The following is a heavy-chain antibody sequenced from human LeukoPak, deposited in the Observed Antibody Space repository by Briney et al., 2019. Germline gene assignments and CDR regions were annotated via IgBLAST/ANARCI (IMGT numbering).Heavy chain of an antibody. V-gene: IGHV3-7*01. CDR2: ISQDGSET. D-gene: IGHD7-27*01. Sequence: GGSLRLSCAASGFTFNSFFLNWVRLTPGGGLGWGACISQDGSETLYMDSVRGRFTISRDNTKNSLYLQMNSLRAEDTAVYFCVRDLGHSRHYFEYWGQGALVTVSS. CDR1: GFTFNSFF. J-gene: IGHJ4*02. CDR3: VRDLGHSRHYFEY.